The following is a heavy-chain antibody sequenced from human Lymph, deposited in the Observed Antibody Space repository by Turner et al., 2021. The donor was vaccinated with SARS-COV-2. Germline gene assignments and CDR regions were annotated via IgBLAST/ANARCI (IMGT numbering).Heavy chain of an antibody. CDR2: IITIFGQA. Sequence: QFQLVPSGSQLKKPGSSVKVPCKASGGTFSSSAISWGRQAPGQGLEGRGGIITIFGQANYAQKCQGRVTITADEFTSKAEVEMSSRRAEEMDGYACARRRVGGEWERLCTQAFDIWGQGTMVTVSS. CDR1: GGTFSSSA. V-gene: IGHV1-69*01. CDR3: ARRRVGGEWERLCTQAFDI. D-gene: IGHD1-26*01. J-gene: IGHJ3*02.